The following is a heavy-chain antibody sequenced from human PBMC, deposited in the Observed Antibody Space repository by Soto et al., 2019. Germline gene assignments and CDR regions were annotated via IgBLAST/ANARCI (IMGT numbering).Heavy chain of an antibody. V-gene: IGHV3-53*04. D-gene: IGHD1-1*01. CDR2: IYSGGST. Sequence: PWGSLRLSCASSGFTFSSYAMSWVRQAPGKGLEWVSAIYSGGSTYYADSVKGRFTISRHNSKNTLYLQMNSLRAEDTAVYYCASWVIGGTTGTYWGQGTLVTVSS. J-gene: IGHJ4*02. CDR1: GFTFSSYA. CDR3: ASWVIGGTTGTY.